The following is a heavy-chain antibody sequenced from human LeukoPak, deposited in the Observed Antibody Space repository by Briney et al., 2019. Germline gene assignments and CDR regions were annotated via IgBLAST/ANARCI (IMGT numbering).Heavy chain of an antibody. Sequence: PPETLSLTCTVSGASISSYYWSWIRQPPGKGLEWIGYIYYSGSTNYNPSLKSRVTISIDTSKNQFSLNLSSVTAADTAVYYCARVFWGQLHAFDFWGQGTMVTVSS. D-gene: IGHD3-16*01. V-gene: IGHV4-59*01. J-gene: IGHJ3*01. CDR2: IYYSGST. CDR1: GASISSYY. CDR3: ARVFWGQLHAFDF.